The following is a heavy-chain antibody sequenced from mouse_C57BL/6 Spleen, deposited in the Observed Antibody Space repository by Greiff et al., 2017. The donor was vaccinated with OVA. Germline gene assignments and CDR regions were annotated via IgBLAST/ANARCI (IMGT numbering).Heavy chain of an antibody. CDR1: GYTFTSYW. J-gene: IGHJ1*03. CDR2: IYPSDSET. D-gene: IGHD2-2*01. Sequence: QVQLKQPGAELVRPGSSVKLSCKASGYTFTSYWMDWVKQRPGQGLEWIGNIYPSDSETHYNQKFKDKATLTVDKSSSTAYMQLSSLTSEDSAVYYCARTRLPWYFDVWGTGTTVTVSS. V-gene: IGHV1-61*01. CDR3: ARTRLPWYFDV.